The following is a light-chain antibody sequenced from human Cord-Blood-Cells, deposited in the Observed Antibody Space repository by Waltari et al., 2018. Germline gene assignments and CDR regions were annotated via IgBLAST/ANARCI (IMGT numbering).Light chain of an antibody. J-gene: IGLJ2*01. CDR1: SSDVGSYNL. CDR3: CSYAGSRLV. V-gene: IGLV2-23*01. CDR2: EGS. Sequence: QSALTQPASVSGSPGQSITISCTGTSSDVGSYNLVSWYQQHPGKAPKLMIYEGSKRPSGVSTRFSGSKSGNTASLTISGLQAEDEADYYCCSYAGSRLVFGGGTKLTVL.